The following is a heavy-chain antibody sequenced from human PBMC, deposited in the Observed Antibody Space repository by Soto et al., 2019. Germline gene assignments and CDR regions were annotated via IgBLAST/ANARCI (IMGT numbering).Heavy chain of an antibody. D-gene: IGHD3-10*01. CDR2: MNPNSGNT. J-gene: IGHJ1*01. CDR3: ARNSGFGPAIYFQH. V-gene: IGHV1-8*01. CDR1: GYTFTSYD. Sequence: APAKVSCKASGYTFTSYDSNWGRQTNGQGLEWMGWMNPNSGNTGYAQKFQGRVTMTRNTSISTAYMELSSLRSQDTAVYYCARNSGFGPAIYFQHWGQGTLVTVSS.